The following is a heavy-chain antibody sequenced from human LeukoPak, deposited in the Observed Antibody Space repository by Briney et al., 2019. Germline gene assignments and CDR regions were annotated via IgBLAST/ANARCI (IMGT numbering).Heavy chain of an antibody. Sequence: GGSLRLSCAASGFTFSSYAMSWVRQAPGKGMEWVSTISGSGGNTYYADSVKGRFTISRDNSKNTVYLQMNSLRAEDTAVYYCAKRPYCSGAVCYHIDYWGQGTLVTVSS. V-gene: IGHV3-23*01. CDR1: GFTFSSYA. J-gene: IGHJ4*02. D-gene: IGHD2-15*01. CDR3: AKRPYCSGAVCYHIDY. CDR2: ISGSGGNT.